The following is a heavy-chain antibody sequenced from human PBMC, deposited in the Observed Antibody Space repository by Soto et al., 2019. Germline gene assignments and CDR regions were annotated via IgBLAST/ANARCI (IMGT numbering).Heavy chain of an antibody. CDR3: AREIVVVVAATYKFRFDP. J-gene: IGHJ5*02. CDR1: GDSVSSNSAA. CDR2: TYYRSKWYN. D-gene: IGHD2-15*01. V-gene: IGHV6-1*01. Sequence: LSQTLSLTCAISGDSVSSNSAAWNWIRQSPSRGLEWLGRTYYRSKWYNDYAVSVKSRITINPDTSKNQFSLQLNSVTPEDTAVYYCAREIVVVVAATYKFRFDPWGQGTLVTVSS.